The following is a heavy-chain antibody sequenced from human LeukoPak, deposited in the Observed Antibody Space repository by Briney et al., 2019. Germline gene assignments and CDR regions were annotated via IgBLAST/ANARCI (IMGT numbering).Heavy chain of an antibody. CDR3: ARRRYSSGWYVRWFDP. V-gene: IGHV4-39*07. Sequence: SETLSLTCTVSGGSISSSSYYWGWIRQPPGKGLEWIGSIYYSGSTYYNPSLKSRVTISVDTSKNQFSLKLSSVTAADTAVYYCARRRYSSGWYVRWFDPWGQGTLVTVSS. CDR2: IYYSGST. D-gene: IGHD6-19*01. J-gene: IGHJ5*02. CDR1: GGSISSSSYY.